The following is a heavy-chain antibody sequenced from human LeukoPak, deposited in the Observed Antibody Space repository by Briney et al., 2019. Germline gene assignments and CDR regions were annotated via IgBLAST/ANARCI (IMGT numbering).Heavy chain of an antibody. J-gene: IGHJ4*02. CDR1: GGSISSYY. D-gene: IGHD2-2*01. CDR2: IYYSGST. CDR3: VRAIDCSSTSCYFDY. Sequence: PSETLSLTCTVSGGSISSYYWSWIRQPPGKGLEWIGYIYYSGSTNYNPSLKSRVTISVDTSKNQFSLKLSSVTAADTAVYYCVRAIDCSSTSCYFDYWGQGTLVTVSS. V-gene: IGHV4-59*08.